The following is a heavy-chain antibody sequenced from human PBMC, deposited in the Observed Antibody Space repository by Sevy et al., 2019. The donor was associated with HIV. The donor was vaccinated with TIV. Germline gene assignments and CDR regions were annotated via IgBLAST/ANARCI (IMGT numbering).Heavy chain of an antibody. J-gene: IGHJ3*02. CDR1: GYTLTELS. CDR2: FDPEDGET. V-gene: IGHV1-24*01. D-gene: IGHD3-10*01. Sequence: ASVKVSCKVSGYTLTELSMHWVRQAPGKGLEWMGGFDPEDGETIYAQKFQGRVTMTEDTSTDTAYMELSSLRSEDTAVYYCATVGTTMVRGVITLDAFDIWGQGTMVTASS. CDR3: ATVGTTMVRGVITLDAFDI.